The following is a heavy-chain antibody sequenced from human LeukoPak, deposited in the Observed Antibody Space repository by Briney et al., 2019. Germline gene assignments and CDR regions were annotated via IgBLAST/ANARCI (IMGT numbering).Heavy chain of an antibody. CDR3: ARSLRVRGVPDYMDV. D-gene: IGHD3-10*01. Sequence: GGSLRLSCAASGFTVSSNYMTWVRQAPGKGLEWVSVIYKNAITYYADTVKGRFTISRDNSKNTLYLQMNSLRADDTAVYYCARSLRVRGVPDYMDVWGKGTTVTTSS. V-gene: IGHV3-53*01. CDR1: GFTVSSNY. J-gene: IGHJ6*03. CDR2: IYKNAIT.